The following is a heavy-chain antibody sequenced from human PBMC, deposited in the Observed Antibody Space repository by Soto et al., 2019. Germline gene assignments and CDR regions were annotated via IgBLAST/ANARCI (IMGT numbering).Heavy chain of an antibody. Sequence: EFQLVESGGGLVQPGGSVRLSCAASGFTFSASSMLWVRQAAGKGLEWVGRIRSKANNYATENSEVLKGRSIISRDDSKDTMCLEMNNLRTVDTAMYYCAIEGAGFGYWGQGTLVTVSS. J-gene: IGHJ4*02. V-gene: IGHV3-73*01. D-gene: IGHD1-26*01. CDR3: AIEGAGFGY. CDR2: IRSKANNYAT. CDR1: GFTFSASS.